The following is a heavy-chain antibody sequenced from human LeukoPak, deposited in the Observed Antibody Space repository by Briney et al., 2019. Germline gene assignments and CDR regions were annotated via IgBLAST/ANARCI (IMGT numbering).Heavy chain of an antibody. D-gene: IGHD6-19*01. Sequence: GGSLRLSCEASGFTFSSYAMTWVRQALGKGLEWVSAISASGGSTHYADSVKGRFTISRDSSKNTLSLQMNSLRAEDTALYYCAKGSSAWYGWFDPWGQGTLVTVSS. CDR1: GFTFSSYA. CDR2: ISASGGST. J-gene: IGHJ5*02. V-gene: IGHV3-23*01. CDR3: AKGSSAWYGWFDP.